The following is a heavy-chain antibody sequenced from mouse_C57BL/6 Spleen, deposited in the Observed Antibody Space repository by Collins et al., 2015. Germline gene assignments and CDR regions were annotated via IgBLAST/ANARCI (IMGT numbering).Heavy chain of an antibody. CDR3: ARGVYYGNYFDY. J-gene: IGHJ2*01. V-gene: IGHV1-26*01. CDR2: INPNNGGT. D-gene: IGHD2-1*01. Sequence: MNWVKQSHGKSLEWIGDINPNNGGTSYNQKFKGKATLTVDKSSSTAYMELRSLTSEDSAVYYCARGVYYGNYFDYWGQGTTLTVSS.